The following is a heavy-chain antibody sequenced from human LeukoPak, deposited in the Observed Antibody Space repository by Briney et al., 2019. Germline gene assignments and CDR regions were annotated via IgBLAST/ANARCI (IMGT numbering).Heavy chain of an antibody. CDR3: ASSGSYFDY. Sequence: PGGSLRLSCAASGFTFSSYEMNCVRQAPGKGLEWVSCVSSSGSKIYYAASVKGRFTISRDNSKNSLYLQMNSLRAEDTAVYYCASSGSYFDYWGQGTLVTVSS. J-gene: IGHJ4*02. D-gene: IGHD1-26*01. CDR1: GFTFSSYE. V-gene: IGHV3-48*03. CDR2: VSSSGSKI.